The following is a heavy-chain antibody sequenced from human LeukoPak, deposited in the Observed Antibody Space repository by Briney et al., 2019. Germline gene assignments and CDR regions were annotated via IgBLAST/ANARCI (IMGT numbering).Heavy chain of an antibody. Sequence: PSETLSLTCAVYGGSFSGYYWSWIRQPPGKGLEWIGSIYYSGSTYYNPSLKGRVTISVDTSKNQFSLKLSSVTAADTAVYYCARTRYYYNSRSYGAPYYFDYWGQGTLVTVSS. CDR3: ARTRYYYNSRSYGAPYYFDY. V-gene: IGHV4-34*01. D-gene: IGHD3-10*01. J-gene: IGHJ4*02. CDR1: GGSFSGYY. CDR2: IYYSGST.